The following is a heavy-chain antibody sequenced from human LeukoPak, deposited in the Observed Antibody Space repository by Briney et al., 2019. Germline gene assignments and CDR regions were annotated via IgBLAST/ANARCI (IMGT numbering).Heavy chain of an antibody. CDR3: ASERTWIQLWPRSRYYFDY. CDR2: IYYSGST. CDR1: GGSISSSSYY. D-gene: IGHD5-18*01. V-gene: IGHV4-39*01. J-gene: IGHJ4*02. Sequence: SETLSLTCTVSGGSISSSSYYWGWIRQPPGKGLEWIGSIYYSGSTYYNPSLKSRVTISVDTSKNQFSLKLSSVTAADTAVYYCASERTWIQLWPRSRYYFDYWGQGTLVTVSS.